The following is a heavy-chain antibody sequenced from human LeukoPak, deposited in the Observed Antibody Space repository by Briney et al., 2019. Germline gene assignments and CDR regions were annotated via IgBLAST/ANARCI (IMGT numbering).Heavy chain of an antibody. V-gene: IGHV4-39*01. CDR1: GGSISSSSYY. Sequence: PSETLSLTCTVSGGSISSSSYYWGWIRQPPGKGLEWIGSIYYSGSTYYNPSLKSRVTISVDTSKNQFSLKLSSVAAADRAVYYCARSPGYSYGQIDYWGQGTLVTVSS. D-gene: IGHD5-18*01. CDR3: ARSPGYSYGQIDY. CDR2: IYYSGST. J-gene: IGHJ4*02.